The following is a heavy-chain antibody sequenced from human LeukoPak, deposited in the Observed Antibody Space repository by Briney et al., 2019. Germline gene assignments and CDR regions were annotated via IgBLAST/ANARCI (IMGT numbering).Heavy chain of an antibody. CDR1: GYTFTSYD. V-gene: IGHV1-18*01. D-gene: IGHD2-2*01. Sequence: GASVKVSCKASGYTFTSYDINWVRQAPGQGLEWMGWISAYNGNTNYAQKFQGRVTITADKSTSTAYMELSSLRSEDTAVYYCASGRTDIVVVPATLRNYYFDYWGQGTLVTVSS. J-gene: IGHJ4*02. CDR3: ASGRTDIVVVPATLRNYYFDY. CDR2: ISAYNGNT.